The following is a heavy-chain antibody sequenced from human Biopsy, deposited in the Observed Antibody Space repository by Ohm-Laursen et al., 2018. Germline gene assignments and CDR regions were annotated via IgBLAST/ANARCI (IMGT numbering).Heavy chain of an antibody. CDR3: ARLAYNYSDTSVYYYYNYGMDV. J-gene: IGHJ6*02. Sequence: SVKVSCKASGYTFTDSYMHWVRQAPGQGLEWMGWINTYNANTDYAQKVQGRVTMTTDTSTSTAYMELRSLRSDDTAVYRCARLAYNYSDTSVYYYYNYGMDVWGQGTTVTVSS. CDR1: GYTFTDSY. V-gene: IGHV1-18*01. CDR2: INTYNANT. D-gene: IGHD3-22*01.